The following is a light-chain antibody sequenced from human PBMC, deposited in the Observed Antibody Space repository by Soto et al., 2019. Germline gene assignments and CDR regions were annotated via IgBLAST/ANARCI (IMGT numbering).Light chain of an antibody. Sequence: QSALTQPASVSGSPGQSITISCTGTSSDVGGYNYVSWYQQHPGQAPKLIIYEVTNRPSGISNRFSGSKSGNTASLTISGLQTDDEADYYCISFTSRHTYVFGSGTKLTVL. CDR2: EVT. CDR1: SSDVGGYNY. CDR3: ISFTSRHTYV. J-gene: IGLJ1*01. V-gene: IGLV2-14*01.